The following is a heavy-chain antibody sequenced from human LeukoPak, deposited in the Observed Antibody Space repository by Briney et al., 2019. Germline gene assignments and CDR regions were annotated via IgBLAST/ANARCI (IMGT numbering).Heavy chain of an antibody. CDR1: GYTFTGSF. CDR2: INSNTGGT. Sequence: ASVKVSCKASGYTFTGSFMHGVRQAPGQGLEWMGWINSNTGGTKFAQKFQGRVTMTRDTSISTAYMELSRLRSDDTAVYYCARADPVGYWGQGTQVTVSS. V-gene: IGHV1-2*02. J-gene: IGHJ4*02. CDR3: ARADPVGY.